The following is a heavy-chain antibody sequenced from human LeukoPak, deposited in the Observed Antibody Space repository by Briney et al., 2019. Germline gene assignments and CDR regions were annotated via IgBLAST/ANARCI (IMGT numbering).Heavy chain of an antibody. V-gene: IGHV4-39*01. Sequence: SETLSLTCTVSGGSISSSSYYWGWIRQPPGKGLEWIGSIYYSGSTYYNPSLKSRVTISVDTSKNQFSLKLSSGTAADTAVYYCATLDRTTDAFDIWGQGTMVTVSS. CDR1: GGSISSSSYY. D-gene: IGHD1-1*01. J-gene: IGHJ3*02. CDR2: IYYSGST. CDR3: ATLDRTTDAFDI.